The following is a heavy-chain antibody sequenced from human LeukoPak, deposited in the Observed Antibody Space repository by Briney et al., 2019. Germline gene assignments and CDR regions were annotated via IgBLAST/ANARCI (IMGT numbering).Heavy chain of an antibody. CDR3: TQGGGDSSGYYYEVFDY. V-gene: IGHV3-66*01. Sequence: GGSLRLSCTASGFSVGSNYMTWVRQAPGKGLEWVSLIYSGGSTYYADSEKGRFTISRDNSKNTLYLQMNSLRAEDTAVYYCTQGGGDSSGYYYEVFDYWGQGTLVSVSS. J-gene: IGHJ4*02. D-gene: IGHD3-22*01. CDR2: IYSGGST. CDR1: GFSVGSNY.